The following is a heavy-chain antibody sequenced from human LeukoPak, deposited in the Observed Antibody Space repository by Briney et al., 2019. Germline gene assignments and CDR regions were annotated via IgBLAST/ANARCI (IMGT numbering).Heavy chain of an antibody. Sequence: GGSLRLSCAASGITFSTYAMSWVRQAPGKGLEWVSVIYGGTSTYYADSVKGRFTISRDDSKNTLYLQMSSLRAEDTAVYYCASRYEGASYYYYGMDVWGQGTTVTVSS. D-gene: IGHD1-14*01. CDR3: ASRYEGASYYYYGMDV. CDR1: GITFSTYA. CDR2: IYGGTST. J-gene: IGHJ6*02. V-gene: IGHV3-66*01.